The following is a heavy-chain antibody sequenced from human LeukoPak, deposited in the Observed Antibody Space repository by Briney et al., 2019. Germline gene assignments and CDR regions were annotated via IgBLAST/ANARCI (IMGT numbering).Heavy chain of an antibody. Sequence: ASVKVSCKVSGYTLTELSMHWVRQAPGKGLEWMGGFDPEDGETIYAQKFQGRVTMTEDISTDTAYMELSSLRSEDTAVYYCATAGGYDYVYAYWGQGTLVTVSS. CDR1: GYTLTELS. CDR2: FDPEDGET. J-gene: IGHJ4*02. V-gene: IGHV1-24*01. CDR3: ATAGGYDYVYAY. D-gene: IGHD5-12*01.